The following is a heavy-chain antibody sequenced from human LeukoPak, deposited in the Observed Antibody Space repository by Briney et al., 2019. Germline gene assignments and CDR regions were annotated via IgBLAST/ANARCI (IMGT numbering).Heavy chain of an antibody. CDR2: ISSNGGST. D-gene: IGHD3-10*01. CDR3: ARRYYGSGSSFDY. V-gene: IGHV3-64*01. J-gene: IGHJ4*02. CDR1: GFTFSNYA. Sequence: GGSLRLPCAASGFTFSNYAMHWVRQAPGKGLESVSSISSNGGSTYYANSVKGRFTISRDNSKNTLYLQMGNLRPEDMAVYYCARRYYGSGSSFDYWGQGTLVTVSS.